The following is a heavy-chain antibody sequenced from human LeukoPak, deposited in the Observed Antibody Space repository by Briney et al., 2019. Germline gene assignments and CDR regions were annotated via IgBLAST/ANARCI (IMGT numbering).Heavy chain of an antibody. J-gene: IGHJ4*02. CDR2: LSYDGSTK. V-gene: IGHV3-30*01. Sequence: GSSLRLSCSASGFTLSTYSIHWVRQAPGKGLEWVAVLSYDGSTKYFADSVKGRFAISRDNSQNTLYLQLNNLTAEDTAVYYCTRVRVPSRVLLPYFDYWGQGTLVTVSS. CDR1: GFTLSTYS. CDR3: TRVRVPSRVLLPYFDY. D-gene: IGHD3-10*01.